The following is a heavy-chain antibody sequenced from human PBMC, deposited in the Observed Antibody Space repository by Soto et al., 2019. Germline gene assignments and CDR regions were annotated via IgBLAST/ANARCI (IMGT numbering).Heavy chain of an antibody. CDR3: GRDVGTYYDSSPPGQFDF. D-gene: IGHD3-22*01. Sequence: PSETLSVGCAVSDVFISISNWWSWFRQCPVTRLEWIVEIHHSGTTNYNPSRKNRVTISVDKSKNQFSLKLNSVTAADTALYYGGRDVGTYYDSSPPGQFDFWGQGTMVTVSS. V-gene: IGHV4-4*02. CDR2: IHHSGTT. CDR1: DVFISISNW. J-gene: IGHJ4*02.